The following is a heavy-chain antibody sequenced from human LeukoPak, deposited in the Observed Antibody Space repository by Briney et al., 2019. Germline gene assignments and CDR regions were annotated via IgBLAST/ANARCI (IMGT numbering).Heavy chain of an antibody. D-gene: IGHD6-6*01. V-gene: IGHV4-39*01. CDR1: GASIRSSSYC. CDR2: IYFTGNT. CDR3: TRGNFVHTFDF. Sequence: SETLSLTCSVSGASIRSSSYCWGWVRQPPGKGLEGFGTIYFTGNTYYNPSLKTRATISFDTSRHEFSLEMNSVTAADTSIYHCTRGNFVHTFDFWGQGTLVTVSS. J-gene: IGHJ4*02.